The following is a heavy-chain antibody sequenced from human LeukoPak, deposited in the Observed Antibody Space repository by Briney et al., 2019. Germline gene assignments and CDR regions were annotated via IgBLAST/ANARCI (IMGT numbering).Heavy chain of an antibody. Sequence: GGSLRLSCAASGFTFSSYAMSWVRQAPGRGLEWVSVIRVSGGSTFFADSVKGRFTISRDNSKNTLFLQMNSLRGEDTAVYYCGKDFGGRAFDIWGQGTMVTVSS. V-gene: IGHV3-23*01. CDR3: GKDFGGRAFDI. J-gene: IGHJ3*02. CDR1: GFTFSSYA. D-gene: IGHD3-16*01. CDR2: IRVSGGST.